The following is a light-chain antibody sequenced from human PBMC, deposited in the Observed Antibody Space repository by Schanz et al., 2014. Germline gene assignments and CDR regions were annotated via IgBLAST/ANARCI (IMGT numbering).Light chain of an antibody. CDR3: SSYTTGSTLVV. CDR1: SSDVGGYNF. V-gene: IGLV2-14*03. CDR2: DVS. J-gene: IGLJ2*01. Sequence: QSALTQPASVSGSPGQSITISCTGTSSDVGGYNFVSWYQQYPGKAPKLMIYDVSDRPSGVSNRFSGSKSANTASLTISGLQAEDEADYYCSSYTTGSTLVVFGGGTKLTVL.